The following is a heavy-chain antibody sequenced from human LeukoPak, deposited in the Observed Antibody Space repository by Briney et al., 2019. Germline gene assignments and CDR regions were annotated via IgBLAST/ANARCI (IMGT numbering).Heavy chain of an antibody. CDR3: ARAADRRLTGSHFDY. J-gene: IGHJ4*02. CDR1: GFTFNNYG. V-gene: IGHV3-30*02. D-gene: IGHD3-9*01. Sequence: PGGSLRLSCAASGFTFNNYGMHWVRQAPGKGLEWVAFIRYNGNNQYYADSVKGRFTISRDNSKNTLYLQMGSLRAEDMAVYYCARAADRRLTGSHFDYWGQGTLVTVSS. CDR2: IRYNGNNQ.